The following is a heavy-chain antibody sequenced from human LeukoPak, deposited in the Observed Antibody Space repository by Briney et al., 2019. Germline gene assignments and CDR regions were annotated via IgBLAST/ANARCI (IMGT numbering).Heavy chain of an antibody. CDR2: ISTSSSYI. J-gene: IGHJ4*02. CDR3: ARGNGGPSYYGSGSYLQS. V-gene: IGHV3-21*01. CDR1: GVTFSSYS. D-gene: IGHD3-10*01. Sequence: GGSLRLSCAASGVTFSSYSMNWVRQAPGKGREWGSSISTSSSYIYYADSVKGRFTISRDNAKNSLYLQMNSLKAEDTAVYFCARGNGGPSYYGSGSYLQSWGQGTLVTVSS.